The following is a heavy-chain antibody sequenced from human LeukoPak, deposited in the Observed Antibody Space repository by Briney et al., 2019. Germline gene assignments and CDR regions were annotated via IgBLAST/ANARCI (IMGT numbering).Heavy chain of an antibody. CDR1: GFTFDDYG. V-gene: IGHV3-15*01. D-gene: IGHD4-23*01. CDR2: IKSKTDGGTT. CDR3: TTDHRIRDDYGGRFDP. J-gene: IGHJ5*02. Sequence: GGSLRLCCAASGFTFDDYGMSWVRQAPGKGLEWVGRIKSKTDGGTTDYAAPVKGRFTISRDDSKNTLYLQMNSLKTEDTAVYYCTTDHRIRDDYGGRFDPWGQGTLVTVSS.